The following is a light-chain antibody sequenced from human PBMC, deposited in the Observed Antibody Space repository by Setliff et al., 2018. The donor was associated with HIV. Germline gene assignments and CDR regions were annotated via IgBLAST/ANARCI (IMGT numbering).Light chain of an antibody. Sequence: QSALTQPASVSGSPGQSINISCEGTSSDGGGYNYVSWYQHHPGKAPKLMIYDVTNRPSGVSTRFSGSKSGGTASLTISGLQPEDEADYYCASYPSSLFGVFGGGTKVTVL. CDR1: SSDGGGYNY. CDR2: DVT. CDR3: ASYPSSLFGV. J-gene: IGLJ3*02. V-gene: IGLV2-14*03.